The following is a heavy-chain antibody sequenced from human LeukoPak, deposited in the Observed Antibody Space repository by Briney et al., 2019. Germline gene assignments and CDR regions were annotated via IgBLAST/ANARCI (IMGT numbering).Heavy chain of an antibody. CDR1: GLTFSTYW. CDR3: ARAVTSTEGY. CDR2: LNQVGSEQ. J-gene: IGHJ4*02. V-gene: IGHV3-7*03. Sequence: AGSLRLSCAASGLTFSTYWMTWFRKPPGKDLEWVASLNQVGSEQYYVDSVKGRFTISRDNAQKSLYLEMKSLSAKDTAVYYCARAVTSTEGYWGQGTLVTVSS.